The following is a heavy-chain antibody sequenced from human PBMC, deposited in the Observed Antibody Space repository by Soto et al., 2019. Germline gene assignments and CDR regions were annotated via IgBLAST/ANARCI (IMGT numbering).Heavy chain of an antibody. J-gene: IGHJ6*02. CDR3: ARHVVPAAIGYYYGMDV. D-gene: IGHD2-2*01. CDR1: GYSFTSYW. CDR2: IYPGDSDT. Sequence: GESLKISCKGSGYSFTSYWIGWVRQMPWKGLEWMGIIYPGDSDTRYSPSFQGLVTISADKSISTAYLQWSSLKASDTAMYYCARHVVPAAIGYYYGMDVWGQGTTVTVS. V-gene: IGHV5-51*01.